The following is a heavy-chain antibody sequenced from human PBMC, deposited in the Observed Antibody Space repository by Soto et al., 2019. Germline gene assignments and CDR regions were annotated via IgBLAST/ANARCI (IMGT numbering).Heavy chain of an antibody. V-gene: IGHV3-9*01. Sequence: GGSLRLSCAASGFTFDDYAMHWVRQAPGKGLEWVSGISWNSGSIGYADSVKGRFTISRDNAKNSLYLQMNSLRAEDTALYYCAKDMEGIAVAADHWGQGTLVTVSS. J-gene: IGHJ5*02. CDR3: AKDMEGIAVAADH. CDR1: GFTFDDYA. D-gene: IGHD6-19*01. CDR2: ISWNSGSI.